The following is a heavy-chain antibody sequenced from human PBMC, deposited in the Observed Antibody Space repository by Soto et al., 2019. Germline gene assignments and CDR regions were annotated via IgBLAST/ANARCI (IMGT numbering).Heavy chain of an antibody. J-gene: IGHJ4*02. V-gene: IGHV4-61*01. CDR1: GGSVSSDSYY. CDR2: IYFSGTT. D-gene: IGHD4-17*01. CDR3: ARSPGSGDYVDY. Sequence: SETLSLTCSVSGGSVSSDSYYWSWILQPPGAGLEWIGYIYFSGTTNYNPSLESRVTILVDSSKNQFSLKLSSVTAADTAVYYCARSPGSGDYVDYWGQGTLVTVSS.